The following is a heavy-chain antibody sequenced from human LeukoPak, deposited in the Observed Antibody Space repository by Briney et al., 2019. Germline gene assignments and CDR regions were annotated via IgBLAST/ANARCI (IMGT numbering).Heavy chain of an antibody. Sequence: PGGSLRLSCAASGFTFSSYAMDWVRQAPGKGLEWVAAISYDGSNKYYADSVKGRFTISRDNSKNTLNLQMNSLRAEDTAVYYCARVVYTGSLDYWGQGTLVTVSS. V-gene: IGHV3-30*01. D-gene: IGHD1-26*01. CDR1: GFTFSSYA. CDR2: ISYDGSNK. J-gene: IGHJ4*02. CDR3: ARVVYTGSLDY.